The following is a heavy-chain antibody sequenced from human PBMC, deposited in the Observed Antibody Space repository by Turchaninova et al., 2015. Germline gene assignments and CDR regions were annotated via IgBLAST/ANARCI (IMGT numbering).Heavy chain of an antibody. V-gene: IGHV2-26*01. CDR3: ARILSGWYYFDY. Sequence: QVTLKESGPVLVKPTETLTLTCTVSGFSLSNARMGVSWIRQPPGKALEGLAHLFSNDEKSYSTSLKTRLTIPKNPSKRQVVLTMTNMDPVDTATYYWARILSGWYYFDYWGQGTLVTVSS. CDR1: GFSLSNARMG. J-gene: IGHJ4*02. D-gene: IGHD6-19*01. CDR2: LFSNDEK.